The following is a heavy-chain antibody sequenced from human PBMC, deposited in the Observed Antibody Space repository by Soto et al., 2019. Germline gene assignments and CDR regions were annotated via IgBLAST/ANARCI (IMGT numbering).Heavy chain of an antibody. CDR2: INAGNGNT. CDR3: ARDNGYSYGTHFDY. V-gene: IGHV1-3*01. CDR1: GYTFTSYA. J-gene: IGHJ4*02. Sequence: ASVKVSCKASGYTFTSYAMHWVLQAPGQRREWMGWINAGNGNTKYSQKFQGRVTITRDTSASTAYMELSSLRSEDTAVYYCARDNGYSYGTHFDYWGQGXLVTVYS. D-gene: IGHD5-18*01.